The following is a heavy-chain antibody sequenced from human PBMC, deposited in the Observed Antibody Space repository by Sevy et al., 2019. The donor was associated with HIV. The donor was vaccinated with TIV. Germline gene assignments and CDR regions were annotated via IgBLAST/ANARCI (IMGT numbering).Heavy chain of an antibody. V-gene: IGHV3-66*01. CDR2: IHSDDTT. D-gene: IGHD5-18*01. CDR3: ARGKSGYGYALNY. Sequence: GGSLRLSCAASGFTVNSNYMTWVRQAPGKGLEGVSVIHSDDTTYHADSVKDRFTISRDNFKNTRYLHMSSLRAEDTAVYYGARGKSGYGYALNYWGQGTLVTVSS. J-gene: IGHJ4*02. CDR1: GFTVNSNY.